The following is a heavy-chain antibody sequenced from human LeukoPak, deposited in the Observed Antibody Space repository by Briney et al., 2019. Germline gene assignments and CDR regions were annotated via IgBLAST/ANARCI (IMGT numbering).Heavy chain of an antibody. D-gene: IGHD1-26*01. Sequence: PGGSLRLSCAASGFSFSSYEMNWVRQAPGKGLEWISYISASGTPTHYADSVEGRFTISRDNAKNSLYLQMNSLRAEDTAVYYCARAGSGSYCDYWGQGTLVTVSS. V-gene: IGHV3-48*03. J-gene: IGHJ4*02. CDR1: GFSFSSYE. CDR3: ARAGSGSYCDY. CDR2: ISASGTPT.